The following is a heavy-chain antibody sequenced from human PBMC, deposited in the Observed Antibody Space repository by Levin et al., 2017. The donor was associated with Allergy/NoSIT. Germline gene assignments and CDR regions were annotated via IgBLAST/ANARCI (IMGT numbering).Heavy chain of an antibody. D-gene: IGHD6-6*01. Sequence: GGSLRLSCAVSGLAISSYAMSWVRQAPGKGLEWVSGVSGSGGAYYADSVKGRFTVSRDNSKNMVFLQMNSLRGDDTAVYYCAKEYSASSSDYFWGQGTLVTVSS. CDR3: AKEYSASSSDYF. J-gene: IGHJ4*02. V-gene: IGHV3-23*01. CDR1: GLAISSYA. CDR2: VSGSGGA.